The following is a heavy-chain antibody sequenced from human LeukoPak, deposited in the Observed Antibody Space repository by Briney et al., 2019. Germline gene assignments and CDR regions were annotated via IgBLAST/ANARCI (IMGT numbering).Heavy chain of an antibody. Sequence: GGSLRLSCATSGFTFSSYGMHWVRQAPGKGLEWVAFIRYDGSNKYYADSVKGRFTVSRDNSKNTLYLQMNSLRAEDTAVYYCAKDQAGYGNYMTPFDPWGQGTLVTVSS. D-gene: IGHD4-11*01. CDR1: GFTFSSYG. CDR2: IRYDGSNK. J-gene: IGHJ5*02. V-gene: IGHV3-30*02. CDR3: AKDQAGYGNYMTPFDP.